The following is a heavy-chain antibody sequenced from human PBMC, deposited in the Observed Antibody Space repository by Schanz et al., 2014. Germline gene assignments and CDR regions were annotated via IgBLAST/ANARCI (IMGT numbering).Heavy chain of an antibody. CDR1: GGTLDTYK. Sequence: QDQLLQSGAAVKKPGSSVRVSCKASGGTLDTYKIAWVRQVPGQGLEWMGRIIPFLAVSNYAQDFQGRVTFTADRATSTVHMDMRSLRSEDTGLYYCARAGRGYAYPLNSYPMDVWGQGTTVIVSS. CDR2: IIPFLAVS. D-gene: IGHD3-16*01. V-gene: IGHV1-69*02. CDR3: ARAGRGYAYPLNSYPMDV. J-gene: IGHJ6*02.